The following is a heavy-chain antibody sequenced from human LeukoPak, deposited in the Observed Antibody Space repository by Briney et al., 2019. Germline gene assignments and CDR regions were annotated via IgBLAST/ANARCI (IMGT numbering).Heavy chain of an antibody. Sequence: KPSETLSLTCAVSGXSISSNHWWTWVRQPPGKGLEWIGEIFHDGSVNYKPSLKSRVIISLDKSKNEFSLKLSSVTAADTAVYYCARGRLYNWNGKGLSWFDPWGQGTLVTVSS. D-gene: IGHD1-1*01. CDR2: IFHDGSV. CDR3: ARGRLYNWNGKGLSWFDP. CDR1: GXSISSNHW. J-gene: IGHJ5*02. V-gene: IGHV4-4*02.